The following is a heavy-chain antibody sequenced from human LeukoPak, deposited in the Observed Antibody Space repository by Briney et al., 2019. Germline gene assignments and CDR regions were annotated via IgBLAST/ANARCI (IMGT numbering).Heavy chain of an antibody. CDR2: INPSGGST. V-gene: IGHV1-46*01. D-gene: IGHD1-26*01. CDR1: GYTFTSYY. CDR3: ARQGATFDY. J-gene: IGHJ4*02. Sequence: ASVKVSCKASGYTFTSYYMHWVRQAPGQGLEWMGRINPSGGSTSYEQKFQGRVTMTRDTYTSTVYMELSSLRSEDTAVYYCARQGATFDYWGQGTLVTVSS.